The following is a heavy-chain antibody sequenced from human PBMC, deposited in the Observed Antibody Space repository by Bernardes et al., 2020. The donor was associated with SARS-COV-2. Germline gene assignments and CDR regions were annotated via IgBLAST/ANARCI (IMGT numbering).Heavy chain of an antibody. CDR3: ARGENGYCDGDDCYSFSWFDP. CDR2: VHSSGHI. CDR1: GASVTSGSDY. D-gene: IGHD2-2*03. V-gene: IGHV4-61*02. J-gene: IGHJ5*02. Sequence: SETLSLTCSVSGASVTSGSDYWSWVRQPAGKGLEWIGRVHSSGHINYSPSLQNRAAISLDTSKNQFSLQLNSVTAADTAVYFCARGENGYCDGDDCYSFSWFDPWGRGTLVTVSA.